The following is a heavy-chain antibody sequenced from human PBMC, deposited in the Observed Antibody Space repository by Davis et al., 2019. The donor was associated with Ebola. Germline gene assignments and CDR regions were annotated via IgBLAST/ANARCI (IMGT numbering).Heavy chain of an antibody. D-gene: IGHD6-6*01. CDR2: IYYTGSA. J-gene: IGHJ4*02. V-gene: IGHV4-59*01. Sequence: MPSETLSLTCTVSGGSISSYYWSWIRQSPGKGLKWIGYIYYTGSAYYNPPLKSRFTLSIDTSKNQFSLKLSSVTAADTAVYYCARVMYSSSSAPFDYWGQGTLVTVSS. CDR1: GGSISSYY. CDR3: ARVMYSSSSAPFDY.